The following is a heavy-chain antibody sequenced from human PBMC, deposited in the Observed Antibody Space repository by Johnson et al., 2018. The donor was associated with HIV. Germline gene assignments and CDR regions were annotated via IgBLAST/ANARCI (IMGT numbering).Heavy chain of an antibody. V-gene: IGHV3-15*01. J-gene: IGHJ3*02. D-gene: IGHD1-14*01. CDR3: ARDDRPDGFDS. Sequence: VQLVESGGGVVRPGGSLRLSCAASGFTFSSYGMHWVRQAPGKGLEWVARIKSKSDGGTTDYAAPVKGRFTISRDDSKNTLYLQMNSLKNEDTALYYCARDDRPDGFDSWGQGTMVTVSS. CDR2: IKSKSDGGTT. CDR1: GFTFSSYG.